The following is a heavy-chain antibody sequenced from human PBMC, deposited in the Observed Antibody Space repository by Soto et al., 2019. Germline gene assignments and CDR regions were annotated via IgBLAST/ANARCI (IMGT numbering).Heavy chain of an antibody. CDR2: ITSTSSAI. D-gene: IGHD6-13*01. CDR3: ARHPERIAQIGWFDP. CDR1: GFTFSSYS. Sequence: PGGSLRLSCAASGFTFSSYSMNWVRQAPGKGLEWISYITSTSSAINYADSVRGRFTISRDNAMRSLFLHMNSLRDEDTAVYYCARHPERIAQIGWFDPWGQGTLVTVSS. J-gene: IGHJ5*02. V-gene: IGHV3-48*02.